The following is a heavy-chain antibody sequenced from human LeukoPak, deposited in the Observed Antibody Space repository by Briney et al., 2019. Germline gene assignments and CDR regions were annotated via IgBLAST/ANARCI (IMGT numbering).Heavy chain of an antibody. CDR2: IKQDGSEK. D-gene: IGHD5-24*01. CDR1: GFSFSNYW. CDR3: AREGGRELY. V-gene: IGHV3-7*01. Sequence: PGGSLRLSCVGSGFSFSNYWLTWVRQAPGKGLECVANIKQDGSEKSYADSVKGRFTISRDNAKNSVYLQMNSLRVEDTAVYYCAREGGRELYWGQGTLVTVSS. J-gene: IGHJ4*02.